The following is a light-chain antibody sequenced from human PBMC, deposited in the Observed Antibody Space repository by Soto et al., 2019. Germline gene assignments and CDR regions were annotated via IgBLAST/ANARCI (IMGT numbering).Light chain of an antibody. J-gene: IGKJ3*01. V-gene: IGKV3-20*01. CDR3: QQYGTSPFT. Sequence: PGERATLSCRASESVTSNYLAWYQQKPGQAPRLLMYGASSRATGIPDRFSGSASGTDFVLTISRLEPEDFAVYYCQQYGTSPFTFGPGTKVDIK. CDR1: ESVTSNY. CDR2: GAS.